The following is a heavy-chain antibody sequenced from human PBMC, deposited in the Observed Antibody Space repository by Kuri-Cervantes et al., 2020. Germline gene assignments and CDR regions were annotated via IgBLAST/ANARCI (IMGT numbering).Heavy chain of an antibody. V-gene: IGHV3-53*01. Sequence: GESLKISCGVSGLNVGNTYMTWVRQPPGKGLEFVSIIYTGGSTFYADSVKGRFTISRDNSKNTLYLRMNSLRVEDTAIYYCTKGTIPDSGKWHDDSWGQGTLVTVSS. CDR1: GLNVGNTY. D-gene: IGHD1-26*01. CDR2: IYTGGST. CDR3: TKGTIPDSGKWHDDS. J-gene: IGHJ4*02.